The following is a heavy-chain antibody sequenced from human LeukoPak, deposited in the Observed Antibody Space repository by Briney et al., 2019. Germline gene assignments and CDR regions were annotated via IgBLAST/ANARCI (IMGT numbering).Heavy chain of an antibody. J-gene: IGHJ4*02. Sequence: PGRSLRLSCAVSGFFFSSYGMHWVRQAPGKGREWVAVISYDGSNKYYADSVKGRFTISRDFSRNAVYLQMSSLRVEDTAEYYCAKAVDGRGYYFERGADFWGQGTMVTVSS. D-gene: IGHD3-22*01. CDR2: ISYDGSNK. V-gene: IGHV3-30*18. CDR1: GFFFSSYG. CDR3: AKAVDGRGYYFERGADF.